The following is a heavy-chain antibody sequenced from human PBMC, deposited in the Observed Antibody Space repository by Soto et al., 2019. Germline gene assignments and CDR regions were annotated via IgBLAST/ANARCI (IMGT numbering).Heavy chain of an antibody. J-gene: IGHJ4*02. D-gene: IGHD1-1*01. V-gene: IGHV3-74*01. Sequence: SCKVSGHTLTELSMHWVRQAPGKGLVWVSRINKDGSYKNYADFVEGRFTISRDDAKSELYLQMDRLRAEDTAVYYCARGGLEPFDYLGQGALVTVSS. CDR1: GHTLTELS. CDR2: INKDGSYK. CDR3: ARGGLEPFDY.